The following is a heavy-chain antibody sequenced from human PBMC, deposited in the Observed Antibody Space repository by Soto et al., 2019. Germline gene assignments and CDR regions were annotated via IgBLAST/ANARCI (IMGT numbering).Heavy chain of an antibody. D-gene: IGHD3-22*01. CDR1: GVTFSSYS. CDR3: ARDSGYYDSSGYYSFYLDY. V-gene: IGHV3-48*02. CDR2: ISSSSSAI. Sequence: GGSLRLSCAASGVTFSSYSMNWVRQAPGKGLEWVSYISSSSSAIYYADSVKGRFTISRDNAKNSLYLQMNSLRDEDTAVYYCARDSGYYDSSGYYSFYLDYWGQGTLVTVSS. J-gene: IGHJ4*02.